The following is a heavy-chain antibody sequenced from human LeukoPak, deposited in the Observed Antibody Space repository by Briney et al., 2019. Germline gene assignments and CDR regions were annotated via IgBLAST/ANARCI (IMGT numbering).Heavy chain of an antibody. V-gene: IGHV3-30*04. Sequence: GRSLRLSCAASGFTFSSYAMHWVRQAPGKGLERVAVISYDGSNKYYADSVKGRFTISRDNYKNTLYLQMNSLRAEDTAVYYCARTGVSGSYYYYYMDVWGKGTTVTVSS. CDR3: ARTGVSGSYYYYYMDV. D-gene: IGHD1-26*01. J-gene: IGHJ6*03. CDR1: GFTFSSYA. CDR2: ISYDGSNK.